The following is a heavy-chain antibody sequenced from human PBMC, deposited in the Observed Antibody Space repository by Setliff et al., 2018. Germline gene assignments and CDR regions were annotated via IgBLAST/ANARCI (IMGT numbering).Heavy chain of an antibody. V-gene: IGHV4-39*01. CDR3: ARHVGPADRADYFQH. Sequence: SETLSLTCSVSGGSISSSNYYWGWIRQSPGKGLEWIGSINYRGSTYYNPSLKSRVSMSVDSSKNQFSLNLNSVTAADTGVYYCARHVGPADRADYFQHWGQGTLVTVSS. J-gene: IGHJ1*01. CDR2: INYRGST. CDR1: GGSISSSNYY.